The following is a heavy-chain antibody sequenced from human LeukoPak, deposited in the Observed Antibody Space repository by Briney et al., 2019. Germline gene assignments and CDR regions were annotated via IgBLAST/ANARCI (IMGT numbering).Heavy chain of an antibody. CDR3: AREFRSDYRSAGYGMDV. J-gene: IGHJ6*02. Sequence: VASVKVSCKASGYTFTGYYMHWVRQAPGQGLEWMGWINPNSGGTNYAQKFQGRVTMTRDTSISTAYMELSRLRSDDTAVYYCAREFRSDYRSAGYGMDVWGQGTTVTVSS. CDR2: INPNSGGT. CDR1: GYTFTGYY. D-gene: IGHD3-3*01. V-gene: IGHV1-2*02.